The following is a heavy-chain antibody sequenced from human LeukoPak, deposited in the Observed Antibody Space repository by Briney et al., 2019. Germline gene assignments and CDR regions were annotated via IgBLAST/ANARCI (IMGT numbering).Heavy chain of an antibody. D-gene: IGHD3-10*01. CDR1: GYTFTRYG. Sequence: ASVKVSCKASGYTFTRYGISWVRRAPGQGLEWMGWISAYNGNTNYAQKLQGRVTMTTDTSTSTAYMELRSLRSDDTAVYYCARMLVEVWFGELPPHLFDYWGQGTLVTVSS. CDR3: ARMLVEVWFGELPPHLFDY. J-gene: IGHJ4*02. CDR2: ISAYNGNT. V-gene: IGHV1-18*01.